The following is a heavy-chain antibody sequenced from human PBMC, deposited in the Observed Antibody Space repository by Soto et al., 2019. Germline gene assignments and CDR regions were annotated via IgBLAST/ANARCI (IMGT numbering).Heavy chain of an antibody. V-gene: IGHV4-39*01. CDR1: GGSISSSSYY. CDR3: ARNSATGGWFDP. Sequence: PSETLSLTCTVSGGSISSSSYYWGWIRQPPGKGLEWIGSIYYSGSTYYNPSLKSRVTISVDTSKNQFSLKLSSVTAADTAVYYCARNSATGGWFDPWGQGTLVTVSS. J-gene: IGHJ5*02. CDR2: IYYSGST. D-gene: IGHD3-10*01.